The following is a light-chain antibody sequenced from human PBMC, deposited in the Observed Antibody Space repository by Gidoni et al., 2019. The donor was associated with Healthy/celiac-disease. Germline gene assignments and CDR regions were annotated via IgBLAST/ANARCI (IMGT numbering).Light chain of an antibody. CDR2: EVR. J-gene: IGLJ1*01. V-gene: IGLV2-14*01. CDR3: SSYTSSSILS. CDR1: SSDVGGYNY. Sequence: QSALTQPASVSGSPGQSITISCTGTSSDVGGYNYVSWYQQHPGKAPKLMIYEVRNRPSGVSNRFSGSKSGNTASLTISGLQAEDEADYYCSSYTSSSILSFGTGTKVTVL.